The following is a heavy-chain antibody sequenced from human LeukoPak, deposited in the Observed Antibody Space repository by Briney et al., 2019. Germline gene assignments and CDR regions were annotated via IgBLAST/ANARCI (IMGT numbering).Heavy chain of an antibody. CDR3: ARGLVWTISGWFFDY. V-gene: IGHV3-15*01. Sequence: GGSLRLSCAASGFTFSNAWMSWVRQAPGKGLEWVGRIKSKTDGGTTDYAAPVKGRFTISRDNAKNSLYLQLNSPRADDTAVYYCARGLVWTISGWFFDYWGQGTLVTVSS. D-gene: IGHD6-19*01. CDR1: GFTFSNAW. J-gene: IGHJ4*02. CDR2: IKSKTDGGTT.